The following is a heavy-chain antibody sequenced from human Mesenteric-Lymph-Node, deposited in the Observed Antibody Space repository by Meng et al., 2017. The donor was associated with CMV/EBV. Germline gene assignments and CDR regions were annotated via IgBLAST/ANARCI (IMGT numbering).Heavy chain of an antibody. V-gene: IGHV3-23*01. CDR2: INGDGATT. CDR1: GFTFSDYA. CDR3: AKKEVYYASGRSPFDY. Sequence: GESLKISCVASGFTFSDYAMSWVRQVPGKGLEWVSSINGDGATTYYADSVRGRFTISRDNSKDTLYLQMSSLRAEDTAVYYCAKKEVYYASGRSPFDYWGQGKLVTVSS. D-gene: IGHD3-10*01. J-gene: IGHJ4*02.